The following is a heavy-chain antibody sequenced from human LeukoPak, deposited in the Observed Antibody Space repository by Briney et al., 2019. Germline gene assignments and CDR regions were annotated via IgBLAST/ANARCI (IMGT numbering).Heavy chain of an antibody. CDR1: GFTFSSSW. CDR2: IREDGSQK. V-gene: IGHV3-7*01. J-gene: IGHJ3*02. D-gene: IGHD2-8*01. Sequence: GGSLRLSCVASGFTFSSSWMTWVRQAPGKGLEWVASIREDGSQKTAVDSVRGRFTISRDNAKNSVYLQMDSLRAEDTAVYFCARVLGCTNGVCHDAFDIWGQGTVVTVSS. CDR3: ARVLGCTNGVCHDAFDI.